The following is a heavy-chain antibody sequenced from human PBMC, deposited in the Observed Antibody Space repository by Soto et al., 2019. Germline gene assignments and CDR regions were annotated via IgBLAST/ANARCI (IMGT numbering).Heavy chain of an antibody. CDR1: GGAFTNYS. CDR2: IIPLHNTS. Sequence: QVQLLQSGAEVKKPGSSVKVSCKVSGGAFTNYSLNWVRHAPGQGLEWLGGIIPLHNTSNYSLKVLGRGSVTADISSNTVYMHLTRLTSDDTATYYCAIWSNWNPLFYRGMDVWGQGTSVTVS. D-gene: IGHD1-20*01. J-gene: IGHJ6*02. V-gene: IGHV1-69*06. CDR3: AIWSNWNPLFYRGMDV.